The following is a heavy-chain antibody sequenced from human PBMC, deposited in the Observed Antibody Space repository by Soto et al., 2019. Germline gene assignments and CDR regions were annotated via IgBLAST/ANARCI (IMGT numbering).Heavy chain of an antibody. CDR2: IFPIFGTA. CDR1: GGTFSSYT. Sequence: QVQLVQSGAEVKKPGSSVKVSCKASGGTFSSYTITWVRQAPGQGLEWMGGIFPIFGTANYAQKFQGRVTITADESTSTAYMELSSLRSEDTAVYYCARAGTPYCSGGSCYRWFDPWGQGTLVTVSS. CDR3: ARAGTPYCSGGSCYRWFDP. V-gene: IGHV1-69*01. D-gene: IGHD2-15*01. J-gene: IGHJ5*02.